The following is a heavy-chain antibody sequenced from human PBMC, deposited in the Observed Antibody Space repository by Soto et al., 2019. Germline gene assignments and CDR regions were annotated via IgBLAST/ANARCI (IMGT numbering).Heavy chain of an antibody. V-gene: IGHV1-18*04. CDR2: ISAYNGNT. J-gene: IGHJ5*02. CDR1: GYTFTSYG. CDR3: ARDRVHIAVAGNWFDP. D-gene: IGHD6-19*01. Sequence: QVQLVQSGAEVKKPGASVKVSCKASGYTFTSYGISWVRQAPGQGLERMGWISAYNGNTNYAQKLQGRVTMTTDTFTSTAYMELRRLSSDATAVYYCARDRVHIAVAGNWFDPWGQASLVT.